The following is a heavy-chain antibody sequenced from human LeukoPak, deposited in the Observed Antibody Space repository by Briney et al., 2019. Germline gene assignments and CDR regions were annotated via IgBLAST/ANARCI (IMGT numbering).Heavy chain of an antibody. D-gene: IGHD1-26*01. CDR1: GFAFSSYT. V-gene: IGHV3-21*01. J-gene: IGHJ4*02. Sequence: PGGSLRLSGVGSGFAFSSYTINWVRQTPGKGLEWVSSISGSTYYIYYADSVRGRFTISRDNAENSVYLQMNSLRAEDTAVYYCAKAPVGATHFDYWGQGTLVTVSS. CDR2: ISGSTYYI. CDR3: AKAPVGATHFDY.